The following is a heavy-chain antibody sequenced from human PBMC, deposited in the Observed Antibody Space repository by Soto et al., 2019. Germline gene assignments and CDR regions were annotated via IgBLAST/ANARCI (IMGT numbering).Heavy chain of an antibody. CDR3: ARTPPRFLSGHYTILLDFAY. D-gene: IGHD3-3*01. CDR1: GYTFTSYG. Sequence: ASVKVSCKASGYTFTSYGISWVRQAPGQGLEWMGWISAYNGNTNYVQKLQGRVTMTTDTSTSTAYMELRSLRSDDTAVYYCARTPPRFLSGHYTILLDFAYWGQGTLVTVSS. V-gene: IGHV1-18*01. CDR2: ISAYNGNT. J-gene: IGHJ4*02.